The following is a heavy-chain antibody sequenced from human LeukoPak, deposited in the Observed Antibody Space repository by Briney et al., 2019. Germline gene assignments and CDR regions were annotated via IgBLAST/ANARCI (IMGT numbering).Heavy chain of an antibody. CDR3: AADFYGSGIFDYFDY. CDR1: GFTFTSSA. CDR2: IVVGSGNT. Sequence: GASVEVSCKASGFTFTSSAVQWVRQARGQRLEWIGWIVVGSGNTNYAQKFQERVTITRDMSTSTAYMELSSLRSEDTAVYYCAADFYGSGIFDYFDYWGQGTLVTVSS. V-gene: IGHV1-58*01. J-gene: IGHJ4*02. D-gene: IGHD3-10*01.